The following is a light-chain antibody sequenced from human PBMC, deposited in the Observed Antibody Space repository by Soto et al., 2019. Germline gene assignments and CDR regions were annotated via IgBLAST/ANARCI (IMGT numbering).Light chain of an antibody. J-gene: IGKJ1*01. V-gene: IGKV3-20*01. CDR1: QSVGHNY. Sequence: EIVLTQSPGTLSLSQGERATLSCRASQSVGHNYLAWYQQKPGQAPRILIFAASSRATSIPDRFSGSGSGSDFTLTISRLEPEDSQVYYCQQYGTSPWAFGQGTKVEIK. CDR3: QQYGTSPWA. CDR2: AAS.